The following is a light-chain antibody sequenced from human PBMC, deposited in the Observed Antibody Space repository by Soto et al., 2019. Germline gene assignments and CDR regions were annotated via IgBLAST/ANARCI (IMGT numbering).Light chain of an antibody. CDR2: GAS. J-gene: IGKJ2*01. V-gene: IGKV3-15*01. CDR1: QSGSSN. CDR3: QQYNNWPPTYT. Sequence: EIVMTQSPATLSVSPGERANLSCRASQSGSSNLAWYQQKPGQAPRLLIYGASTRATGIPARFSGSGSGTEFTLTISSLQSEDFAVYYCQQYNNWPPTYTFGQGTKLEIK.